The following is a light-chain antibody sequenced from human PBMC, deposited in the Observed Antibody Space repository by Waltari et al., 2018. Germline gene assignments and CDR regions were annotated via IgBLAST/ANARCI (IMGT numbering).Light chain of an antibody. CDR1: SSHSRNV. J-gene: IGLJ3*02. CDR3: QTGGHGTWV. CDR2: VNSDGSH. Sequence: QLVLTQSPSASASLGASVKLTCTLSSSHSRNVIAWHQQQPEKGPRYLMKVNSDGSHSKGDEIPDRFSGSSSGAERYLTISSLQSEDEADYYCQTGGHGTWVFGGGTKLTVL. V-gene: IGLV4-69*01.